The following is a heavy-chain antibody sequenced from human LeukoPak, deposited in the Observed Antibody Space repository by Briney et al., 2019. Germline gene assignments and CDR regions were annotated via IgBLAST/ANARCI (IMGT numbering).Heavy chain of an antibody. D-gene: IGHD3-9*01. CDR3: ARAIPIFDWFPGREYYFDY. J-gene: IGHJ4*02. Sequence: SETLSLTCAVYGGSFSGYYWSWIRQPPGKGLEWIGEINHSGSTNYNPSLKSRVTMSVDTSKNQFSLKLSSVTAADTAVYYCARAIPIFDWFPGREYYFDYWGQGTLVTVSS. CDR1: GGSFSGYY. CDR2: INHSGST. V-gene: IGHV4-34*01.